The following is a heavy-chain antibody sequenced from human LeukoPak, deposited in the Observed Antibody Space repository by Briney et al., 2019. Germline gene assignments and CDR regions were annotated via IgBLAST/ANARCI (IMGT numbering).Heavy chain of an antibody. J-gene: IGHJ4*02. CDR1: GFTFSRNS. Sequence: GGSLRLSCAASGFTFSRNSMNWVRQAPGKGLEWVSSISTSSLYIYYADSVKGRFTISRDNAKRSLYLQMDSLRAEDTAVYYCARDASAYYWGQGTLVTVSS. CDR3: ARDASAYY. V-gene: IGHV3-21*01. D-gene: IGHD3-3*01. CDR2: ISTSSLYI.